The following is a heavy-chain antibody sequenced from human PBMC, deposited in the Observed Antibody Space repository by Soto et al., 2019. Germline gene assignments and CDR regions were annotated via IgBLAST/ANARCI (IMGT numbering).Heavy chain of an antibody. J-gene: IGHJ4*02. Sequence: QVQLQESGPGLVKPSGTLSLTCALSGASIITDNWWRWVRQPPGKEMEWIGEIYHSGNTNFNPSVKRRVTISVDTSKKQFSLTVSSVTAAETAIYYCARDSSSSKLRGVVINWGQGTLVSVSS. CDR3: ARDSSSSKLRGVVIN. CDR2: IYHSGNT. D-gene: IGHD3-10*01. V-gene: IGHV4-4*02. CDR1: GASIITDNW.